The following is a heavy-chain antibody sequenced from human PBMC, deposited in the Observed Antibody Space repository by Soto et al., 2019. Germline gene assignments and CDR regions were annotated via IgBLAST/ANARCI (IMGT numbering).Heavy chain of an antibody. J-gene: IGHJ6*02. V-gene: IGHV4-34*01. D-gene: IGHD3-10*01. CDR2: INHSGST. Sequence: KPSETLSLTCAVYGGSFSGYYWSWIRQPPGKGLEWIGEINHSGSTNYNPSLKSRVTISVDTSKNQFSLKLSSVTAADTAVYYCARGVGGSGSYYRYGMDVWGQGTTVTVSS. CDR3: ARGVGGSGSYYRYGMDV. CDR1: GGSFSGYY.